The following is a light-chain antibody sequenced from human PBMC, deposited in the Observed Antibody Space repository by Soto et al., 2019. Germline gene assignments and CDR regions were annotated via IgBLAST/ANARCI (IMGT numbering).Light chain of an antibody. CDR2: GAS. CDR3: QQYNSWPPWT. J-gene: IGKJ1*01. V-gene: IGKV3-15*01. CDR1: QSVSTN. Sequence: IVMTQSPATLSVSPGQRATLSCRASQSVSTNLAWYQQKPGQAPRLLIYGASTRATGVPARFSGSGSGTEFTITISSLQSEDFTVYYCQQYNSWPPWTFGQGTKVEIK.